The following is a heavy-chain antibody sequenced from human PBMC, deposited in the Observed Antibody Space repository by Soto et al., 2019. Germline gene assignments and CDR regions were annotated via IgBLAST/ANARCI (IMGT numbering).Heavy chain of an antibody. CDR1: GYTFTSYG. CDR2: ISAYNGNT. D-gene: IGHD2-15*01. V-gene: IGHV1-18*01. Sequence: ASVKVSCKASGYTFTSYGISWVRQAPGRGLEWMGWISAYNGNTNYAQKLQGRVTMTTDTSTSTAYMELRSLRSDDTAVYYCARETCSGGSCYWFDPWGQGTLVTVSS. CDR3: ARETCSGGSCYWFDP. J-gene: IGHJ5*02.